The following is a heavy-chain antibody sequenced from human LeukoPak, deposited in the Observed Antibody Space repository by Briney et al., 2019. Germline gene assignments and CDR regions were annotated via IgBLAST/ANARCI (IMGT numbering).Heavy chain of an antibody. CDR3: AKKGGLDYYDSSGYYELSYFDY. Sequence: PGGSLRLSCAASGFTFSDYYMSWIRQAPGKGLEWVSYISSSGSTIYYADSVKGRFTISRDNSKNTLYLQMNSLRAEDTAVYYCAKKGGLDYYDSSGYYELSYFDYWGQGTLVTVSS. D-gene: IGHD3-22*01. CDR2: ISSSGSTI. J-gene: IGHJ4*02. CDR1: GFTFSDYY. V-gene: IGHV3-11*01.